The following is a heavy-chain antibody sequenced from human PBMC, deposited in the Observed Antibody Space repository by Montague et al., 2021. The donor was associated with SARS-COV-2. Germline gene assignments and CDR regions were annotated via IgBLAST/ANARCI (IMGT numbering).Heavy chain of an antibody. J-gene: IGHJ5*02. V-gene: IGHV3-66*04. Sequence: SLRLSCAASGFTVSSNYMTWVRQAPGKGLEWVSLIYSSGSTFYADSVQGRFTTSRDNPNNTLYLHMNSLRAEDTAVYYCARQILTMVRGVPRNWFDPWGQGTLVTVSS. CDR3: ARQILTMVRGVPRNWFDP. CDR1: GFTVSSNY. CDR2: IYSSGST. D-gene: IGHD3-10*01.